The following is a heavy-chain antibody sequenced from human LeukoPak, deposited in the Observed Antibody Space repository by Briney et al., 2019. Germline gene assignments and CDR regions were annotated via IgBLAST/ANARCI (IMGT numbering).Heavy chain of an antibody. V-gene: IGHV4-30-4*01. CDR3: ARGGGQWFGESKELDY. CDR2: IYYSGST. Sequence: PSETLSLTCTASGGSISSGDYYWSWIRQPPGKGLEWIGYIYYSGSTYYNPSLKSRVTISVDTSKNQFSLKLSSVTAADTAVYYCARGGGQWFGESKELDYWGQGTLVTVSS. D-gene: IGHD3-10*01. CDR1: GGSISSGDYY. J-gene: IGHJ4*02.